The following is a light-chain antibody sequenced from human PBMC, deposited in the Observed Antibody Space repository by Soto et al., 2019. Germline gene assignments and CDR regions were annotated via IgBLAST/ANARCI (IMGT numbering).Light chain of an antibody. V-gene: IGLV1-47*02. CDR1: SXNXXXXX. J-gene: IGLJ3*02. CDR2: HND. Sequence: QSVLTQXXXXXXXPXXXXXXXXSGSSXNXXXXXVFWYXHXPXXAPXLVIYHNDQRPSGVSDRFSASKSXSSASLTISGVXSEDEGDYYCAAWDDSLNGVFGGGTKLTVL. CDR3: AAWDDSLNGV.